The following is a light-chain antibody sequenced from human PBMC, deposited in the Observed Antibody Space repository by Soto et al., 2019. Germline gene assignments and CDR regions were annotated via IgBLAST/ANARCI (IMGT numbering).Light chain of an antibody. J-gene: IGLJ1*01. Sequence: QSSLTPPPSPFGTPGNTGTLSPPGKSSDVGGYNYVSWYQQHPGKAPKLMIYEVSKRPSGVPDRFSGSKSGNTASLTVSGLQAEDEADYYCSSYAGSNNYVFGTGTKVTVL. CDR1: SSDVGGYNY. CDR2: EVS. V-gene: IGLV2-8*01. CDR3: SSYAGSNNYV.